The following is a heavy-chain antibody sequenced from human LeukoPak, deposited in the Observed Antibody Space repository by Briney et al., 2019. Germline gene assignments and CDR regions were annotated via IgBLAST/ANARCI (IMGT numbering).Heavy chain of an antibody. CDR1: GFTFSSYW. D-gene: IGHD6-19*01. J-gene: IGHJ6*02. CDR3: ARFDSSGWPYYYYYGMDV. V-gene: IGHV3-7*01. CDR2: IKQDGSEK. Sequence: GGSLRLSCAASGFTFSSYWMSWVRQAPGKGLEWVANIKQDGSEKYYVDSVKGRFTISRDNAKNSLYLQMNSLRAEDTAVYYCARFDSSGWPYYYYYGMDVWGQGTTVTVPS.